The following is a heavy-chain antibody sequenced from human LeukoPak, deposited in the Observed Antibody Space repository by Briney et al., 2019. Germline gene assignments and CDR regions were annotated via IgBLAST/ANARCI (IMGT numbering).Heavy chain of an antibody. V-gene: IGHV3-7*01. CDR1: GFTFSSYW. J-gene: IGHJ4*02. CDR3: AKRLAMTGTYHFDY. D-gene: IGHD6-19*01. Sequence: PGGSLRLSCAASGFTFSSYWMSWVRQAPGKGLEWVANIKQDGSEKYYVDSVKGRFTISRDNAKNSLYLQMNSLRAEDTAVYYCAKRLAMTGTYHFDYWGQGTLVTISS. CDR2: IKQDGSEK.